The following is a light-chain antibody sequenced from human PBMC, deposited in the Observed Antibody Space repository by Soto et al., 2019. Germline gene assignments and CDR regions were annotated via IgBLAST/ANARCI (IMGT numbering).Light chain of an antibody. CDR1: QSVNTA. V-gene: IGKV3-11*01. Sequence: IVLTHAPCTLSLSPLQRATLSFMAIQSVNTAFFAFQQQTGQAPSLLIYDSSKRAPGVPARLSGRGSGTYFTLTSSVQDPEYFAYYYCQQRIRWPLTFGGGTKVDIK. CDR2: DSS. CDR3: QQRIRWPLT. J-gene: IGKJ4*01.